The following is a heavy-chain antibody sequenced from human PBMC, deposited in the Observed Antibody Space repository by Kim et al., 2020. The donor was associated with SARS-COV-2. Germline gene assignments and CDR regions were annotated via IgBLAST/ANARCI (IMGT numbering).Heavy chain of an antibody. V-gene: IGHV4-39*07. Sequence: SETLSLTCTVSGGSISSSSYYWGWIRQPPGKGLEWIGSIYYSGSTYYNPSLKSRVTISVDTSKNQFSLKLSSVTAADTAVYYCARGIAAAGNYWGQGTLVTVSS. D-gene: IGHD6-13*01. CDR2: IYYSGST. CDR1: GGSISSSSYY. CDR3: ARGIAAAGNY. J-gene: IGHJ4*02.